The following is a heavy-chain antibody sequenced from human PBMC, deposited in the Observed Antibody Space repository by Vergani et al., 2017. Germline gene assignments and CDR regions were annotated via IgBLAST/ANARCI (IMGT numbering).Heavy chain of an antibody. CDR3: TRQPQEGASGPPSVPT. D-gene: IGHD5-12*01. J-gene: IGHJ4*02. V-gene: IGHV4-4*03. Sequence: QVQLQESGPGLVKPPGTLSLTCAVSGDSISSNNCWTWVRQHPGKGLEWIGEICHTEDTKYSPSLKSRVTVSVDTSKNDYSLKVTSVTAADTAGYYCTRQPQEGASGPPSVPTWGQGISVIVSS. CDR2: ICHTEDT. CDR1: GDSISSNNC.